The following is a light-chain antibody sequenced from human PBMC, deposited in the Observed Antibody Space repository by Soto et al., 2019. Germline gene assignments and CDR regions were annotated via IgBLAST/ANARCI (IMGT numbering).Light chain of an antibody. CDR1: QGIGST. Sequence: EIVLTQSPATLSVSPGERVALSCRASQGIGSTLAWYRQQPGQAPGLLIYQTSLRAAGIPARFSGSRSGTEFTLTINSLQSEDFAVYYCQRYNNWPLTFGGGTKVDIK. CDR3: QRYNNWPLT. J-gene: IGKJ4*01. CDR2: QTS. V-gene: IGKV3D-15*01.